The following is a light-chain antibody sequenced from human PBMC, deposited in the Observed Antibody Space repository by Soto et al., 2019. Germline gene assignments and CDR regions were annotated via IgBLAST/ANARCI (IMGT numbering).Light chain of an antibody. CDR3: QQYTNTNNPWM. CDR2: DAS. Sequence: DIQGTQSPTTLSASVGDRVTMSWLAIQTISTWMAWYQQKPGKAPKLLVYDASTLQSGVASRFSGSGSGTEFTLIISGLQPDDSATYFCQQYTNTNNPWMLGQGTKVDIK. V-gene: IGKV1-5*01. CDR1: QTISTW. J-gene: IGKJ1*01.